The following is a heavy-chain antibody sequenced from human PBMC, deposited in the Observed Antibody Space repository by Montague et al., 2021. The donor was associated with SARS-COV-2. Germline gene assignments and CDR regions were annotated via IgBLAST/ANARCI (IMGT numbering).Heavy chain of an antibody. CDR1: GGSISSGSYY. Sequence: TLSLPFPVSGGSISSGSYYWSWIRQPAGKGLEWIGRISISGSTNYNPSLKSRVTISVDTSKNQFSLKLSSVTAADTAVYYCARDIAVAGLFDYWGQGTLVTVSS. CDR2: ISISGST. D-gene: IGHD6-19*01. J-gene: IGHJ4*02. CDR3: ARDIAVAGLFDY. V-gene: IGHV4-61*02.